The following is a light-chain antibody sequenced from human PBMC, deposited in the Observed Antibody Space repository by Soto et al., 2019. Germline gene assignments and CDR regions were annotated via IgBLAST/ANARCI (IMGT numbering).Light chain of an antibody. CDR1: NIRSKS. V-gene: IGLV3-21*02. J-gene: IGLJ3*02. Sequence: SYELTQPPSVSVAPGQTARVTCGGDNIRSKSVHWYQQRPGQAPVLVVYDDSHRPSGITERISGSNSGNTATLTINSVGAGDEADYYCRVWGARRDHWVFGGGTKLTVL. CDR3: RVWGARRDHWV. CDR2: DDS.